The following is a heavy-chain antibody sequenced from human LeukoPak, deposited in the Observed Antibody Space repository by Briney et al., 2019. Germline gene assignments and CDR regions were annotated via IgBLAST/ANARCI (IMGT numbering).Heavy chain of an antibody. CDR2: ISPMSGRA. V-gene: IGHV1-69*05. D-gene: IGHD3-22*01. J-gene: IGHJ4*02. CDR1: GGIFTSYA. Sequence: SVKVSCKASGGIFTSYAINWVRQAPGQGLEWMGRISPMSGRANYAQKFQGRVTITTDESTSTAYMELSSLRSEDTAVYYCARGPYDSSGYPTAFDYWGQGTLVTVSS. CDR3: ARGPYDSSGYPTAFDY.